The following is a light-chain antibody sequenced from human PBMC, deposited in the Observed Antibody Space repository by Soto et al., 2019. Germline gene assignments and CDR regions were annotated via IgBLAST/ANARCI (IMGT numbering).Light chain of an antibody. J-gene: IGKJ5*01. Sequence: EIVITQSPATLSVSPGERATLSCGASQSVTSNYLAWYQQKPGQAPRLLIYGASNRATGIPARFSGSGSGTDFTLTISSLEPEDFAVYYCQQRSNWPITFGQGTRLEIK. CDR2: GAS. V-gene: IGKV3D-20*02. CDR1: QSVTSNY. CDR3: QQRSNWPIT.